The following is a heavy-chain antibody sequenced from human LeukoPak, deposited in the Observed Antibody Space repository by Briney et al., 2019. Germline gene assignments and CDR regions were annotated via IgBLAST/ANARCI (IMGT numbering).Heavy chain of an antibody. D-gene: IGHD4-23*01. CDR2: TIPIFGTA. V-gene: IGHV1-69*13. J-gene: IGHJ4*02. Sequence: ASVKVSCKASGGTFSSYAISWVRQAPGQGLEWMGGTIPIFGTANYAQKFQGRVTITADESTSTAYMELSSLRSEDTAVYYCARDLADAKYGGNSKLDYWGQGTPVTVSS. CDR1: GGTFSSYA. CDR3: ARDLADAKYGGNSKLDY.